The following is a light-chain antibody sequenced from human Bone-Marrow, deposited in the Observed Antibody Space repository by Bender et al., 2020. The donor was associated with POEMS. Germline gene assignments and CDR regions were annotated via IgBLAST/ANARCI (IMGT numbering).Light chain of an antibody. CDR1: NIGAKS. J-gene: IGLJ2*01. CDR3: QVWDINSDHHV. CDR2: DDI. Sequence: SYVLTQSPSVSVAPGKTARITCGGNNIGAKSVHWYQQRPGQAPVLVVHDDIDRPSGIPERYSGSNSGNTATLIISRVEAGDEATYYCQVWDINSDHHVFGGGTKLTVL. V-gene: IGLV3-21*03.